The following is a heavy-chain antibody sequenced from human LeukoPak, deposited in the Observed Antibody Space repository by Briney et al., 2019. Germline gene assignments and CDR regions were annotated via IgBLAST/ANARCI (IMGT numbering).Heavy chain of an antibody. Sequence: GASVKASCKASGYTFTGYYMHWVRQAPGQGLEWMGWINPNSGGTNYAQKFQGRVTMTRDTSISTAYMELSRLRSDDTAVYYCARSDQYYYDSSGQNHDAFDIWGQGTMVTVSS. CDR1: GYTFTGYY. D-gene: IGHD3-22*01. J-gene: IGHJ3*02. CDR3: ARSDQYYYDSSGQNHDAFDI. CDR2: INPNSGGT. V-gene: IGHV1-2*02.